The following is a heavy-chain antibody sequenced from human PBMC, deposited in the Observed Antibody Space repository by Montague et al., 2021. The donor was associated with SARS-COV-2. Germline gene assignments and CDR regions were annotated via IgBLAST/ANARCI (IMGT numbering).Heavy chain of an antibody. J-gene: IGHJ5*02. V-gene: IGHV4-59*01. Sequence: SETLSLTCTVSGGSISSYYWSWIRQPPGKGLEWIGYIYYSGSTNYNPSLKSRVTISVDTSKNQFSLKLSSVTAADTAVYYCARAWYCSGGSCYPNWFDPWGQGTLVTVSS. CDR1: GGSISSYY. CDR2: IYYSGST. CDR3: ARAWYCSGGSCYPNWFDP. D-gene: IGHD2-15*01.